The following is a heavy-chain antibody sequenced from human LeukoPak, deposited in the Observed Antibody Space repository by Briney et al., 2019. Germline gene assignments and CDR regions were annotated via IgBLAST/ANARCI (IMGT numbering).Heavy chain of an antibody. J-gene: IGHJ4*02. CDR1: GGSISSSTYY. Sequence: SETLSLTCTVSGGSISSSTYYWSWVRQPPGKGLEWIASIYYTGSTYYNPSLKSRVTISLDMSKNEFSLTMSSVTAADTAVYFCTAEKNGSPHYWGQGTQVTVSS. CDR2: IYYTGST. CDR3: TAEKNGSPHY. V-gene: IGHV4-39*07. D-gene: IGHD2-8*01.